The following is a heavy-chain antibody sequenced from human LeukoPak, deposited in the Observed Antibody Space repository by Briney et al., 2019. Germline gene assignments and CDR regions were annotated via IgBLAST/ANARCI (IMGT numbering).Heavy chain of an antibody. V-gene: IGHV3-23*01. CDR1: GFTFSSYE. Sequence: GGSLRLSCAASGFTFSSYELNWVRQAPGKGLEWVSTVTISGDSTYYADSVKGRFTISRDNSKNTLYLQMNSLRAEDTAVYYCARDGQIYCGGDCYSGYWGQGTLVTVSS. D-gene: IGHD2-21*02. J-gene: IGHJ4*02. CDR3: ARDGQIYCGGDCYSGY. CDR2: VTISGDST.